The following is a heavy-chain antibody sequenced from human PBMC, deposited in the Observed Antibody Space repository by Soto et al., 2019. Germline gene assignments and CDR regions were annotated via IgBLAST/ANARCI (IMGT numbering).Heavy chain of an antibody. V-gene: IGHV3-11*05. CDR1: GFIFSDYY. J-gene: IGHJ6*02. D-gene: IGHD6-19*01. Sequence: GGSLRLSCVASGFIFSDYYMAWIRRAPGKGLEWVSYISDGGSYTNHGNSVRGRVSVSRDDARNSLYLQIRNLRVEDTGVYYCARAPGAVNSYAGVDVWGQGTTVTVSS. CDR2: ISDGGSYT. CDR3: ARAPGAVNSYAGVDV.